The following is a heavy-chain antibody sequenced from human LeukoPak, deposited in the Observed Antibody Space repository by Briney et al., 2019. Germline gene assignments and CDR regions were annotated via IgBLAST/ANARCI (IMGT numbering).Heavy chain of an antibody. CDR1: GFTFSSYG. D-gene: IGHD4-17*01. V-gene: IGHV3-30*18. J-gene: IGHJ2*01. Sequence: GRSLRLSCAASGFTFSSYGMHWVRQAPGKGLEWVAVISYDGSNKYYADSVKGRFTISRDNSKNTLYLQMNSLRAEDTAVYYCAKDGGTTVTTGWYFDLWGRGTLVTVSS. CDR2: ISYDGSNK. CDR3: AKDGGTTVTTGWYFDL.